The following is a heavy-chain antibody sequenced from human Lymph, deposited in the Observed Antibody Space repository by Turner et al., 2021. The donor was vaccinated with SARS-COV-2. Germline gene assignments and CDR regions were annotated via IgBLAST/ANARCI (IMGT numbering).Heavy chain of an antibody. D-gene: IGHD3-10*01. J-gene: IGHJ4*02. CDR3: AGDRTPFGVFDY. V-gene: IGHV3-33*01. Sequence: QVQLVESGGGVVQPGRSLRLSCAASGITFSSDGRHWVRQAPGKGLGWVAVSWYDGSNINYADPVKGRFTISRDNSKNALYLQMNSRRTEDTAVYYCAGDRTPFGVFDYWGQGTLVTVSS. CDR2: SWYDGSNI. CDR1: GITFSSDG.